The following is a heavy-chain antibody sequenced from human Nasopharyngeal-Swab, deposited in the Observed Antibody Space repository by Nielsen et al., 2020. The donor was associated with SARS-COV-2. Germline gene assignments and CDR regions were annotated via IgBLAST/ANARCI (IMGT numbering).Heavy chain of an antibody. CDR3: AKGLAAAGTDDYYYLDV. J-gene: IGHJ6*03. CDR1: GYTLTSHS. CDR2: INAGNGNT. Sequence: ASVTVSCKASGYTLTSHSMHWVRQAPGQRLEWMGWINAGNGNTKYSQKFQGRVTITRDTSAGTAYMELNSLRSEDTAVYYCAKGLAAAGTDDYYYLDVWGKGTTVTVSS. V-gene: IGHV1-3*01. D-gene: IGHD6-13*01.